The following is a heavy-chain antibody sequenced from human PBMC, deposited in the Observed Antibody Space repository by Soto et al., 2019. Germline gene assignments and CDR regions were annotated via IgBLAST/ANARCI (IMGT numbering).Heavy chain of an antibody. Sequence: ASVKVSCKASGGTFSSYAISWVRQAPGQGLEWMGGIIPIFGTANYAQKFQGRVTITADKSTSTAYMELSSLRSEDTAVYYCARVIYDSSGYHYWGQGTLVTVSS. V-gene: IGHV1-69*06. CDR1: GGTFSSYA. CDR3: ARVIYDSSGYHY. D-gene: IGHD3-22*01. J-gene: IGHJ4*02. CDR2: IIPIFGTA.